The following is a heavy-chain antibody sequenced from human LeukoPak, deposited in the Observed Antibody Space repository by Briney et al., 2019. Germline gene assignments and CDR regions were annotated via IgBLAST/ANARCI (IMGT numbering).Heavy chain of an antibody. CDR3: ARGDYYGSPKVVAA. CDR2: INPNSGDT. D-gene: IGHD3-10*01. CDR1: GYTFTDYY. V-gene: IGHV1-2*02. J-gene: IGHJ5*02. Sequence: GASVKVSCKASGYTFTDYYINWARQAPGQGLEWMGCINPNSGDTNYAQKFQDRVTMTRDTSISTAYIESNLLRSDDTAVYYCARGDYYGSPKVVAAWGQGTLVTVSS.